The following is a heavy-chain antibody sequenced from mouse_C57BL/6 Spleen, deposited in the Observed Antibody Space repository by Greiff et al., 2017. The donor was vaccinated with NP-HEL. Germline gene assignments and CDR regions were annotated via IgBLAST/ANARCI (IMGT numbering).Heavy chain of an antibody. D-gene: IGHD3-2*02. CDR1: GYTFTSYW. V-gene: IGHV1-50*01. J-gene: IGHJ3*01. Sequence: QVQLQQPGAELVKPGASVKLSCKASGYTFTSYWMQWVKQRPGQGLEWIGEIDPSDSYTNYNQKFKGKATLTVDTSSSTAYMQLSSLTSEDSAVYYCAAYGSGFPWFAYWGQGTLVTVSA. CDR3: AAYGSGFPWFAY. CDR2: IDPSDSYT.